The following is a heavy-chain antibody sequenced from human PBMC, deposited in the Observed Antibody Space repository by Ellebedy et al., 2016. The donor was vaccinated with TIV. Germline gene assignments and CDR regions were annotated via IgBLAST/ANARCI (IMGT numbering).Heavy chain of an antibody. J-gene: IGHJ4*03. CDR3: ARDQGWAYPGSTRFDY. Sequence: PGGSLRLSCAASGFTFSDYWMSWVRQAPGKGLEWVANIKQDGSEKWYVDSVKGRFTISRDNAKNSLYLQMSSLRAEDTAVYYCARDQGWAYPGSTRFDYWGQGTLATVSS. CDR1: GFTFSDYW. V-gene: IGHV3-7*01. D-gene: IGHD3-10*01. CDR2: IKQDGSEK.